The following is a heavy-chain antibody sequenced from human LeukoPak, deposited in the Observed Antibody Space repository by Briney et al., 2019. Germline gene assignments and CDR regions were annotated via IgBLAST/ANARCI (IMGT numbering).Heavy chain of an antibody. CDR3: ARWGDSEANGSGSYDKYYFDY. J-gene: IGHJ4*02. CDR2: IYYSGST. CDR1: GGSISSSSYY. Sequence: SETLSLTCTVSGGSISSSSYYWGWIRRPPGKGLEWIGSIYYSGSTYYNPSLKSRVTISVDTSKNQFSLKLSSVTAADTAVYYCARWGDSEANGSGSYDKYYFDYWGQGTLVTVSS. V-gene: IGHV4-39*01. D-gene: IGHD3-10*01.